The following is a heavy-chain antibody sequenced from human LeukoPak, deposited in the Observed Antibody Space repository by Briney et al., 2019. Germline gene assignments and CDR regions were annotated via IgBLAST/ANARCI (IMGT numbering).Heavy chain of an antibody. CDR3: AKDGKTRNWNYFQAKPVY. Sequence: PGGTLRLSCAASGFTFSNYGMSWVRQAPGKGLEWVSGISGSGGGTYYADSVKGRFSISRDISKNTLYLQMNSLRAEDTAIYYCAKDGKTRNWNYFQAKPVYWGQGTLVTVSS. V-gene: IGHV3-23*01. CDR2: ISGSGGGT. CDR1: GFTFSNYG. J-gene: IGHJ4*02. D-gene: IGHD1-7*01.